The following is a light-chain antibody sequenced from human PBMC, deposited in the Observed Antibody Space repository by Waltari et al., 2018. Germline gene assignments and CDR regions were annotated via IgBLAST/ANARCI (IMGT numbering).Light chain of an antibody. CDR2: AAS. Sequence: DIQMNQTPYAVSASVGDRVTITGRASQGISIWLAWYQQKPGKAPKLLIYAASSLQSGVPSRFSGSGSGTDFTLTINILQPEDFATYYCQQATSFPITFGPGTKVDIK. CDR1: QGISIW. J-gene: IGKJ3*01. V-gene: IGKV1D-12*01. CDR3: QQATSFPIT.